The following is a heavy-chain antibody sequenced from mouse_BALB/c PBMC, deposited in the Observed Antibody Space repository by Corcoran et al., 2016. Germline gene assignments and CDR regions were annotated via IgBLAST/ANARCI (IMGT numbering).Heavy chain of an antibody. D-gene: IGHD2-3*01. CDR3: ALYDGYS. Sequence: EVQLQQSGVELVKPGASVKLSCTASGFNIKDTYMHWVKQRPEQGLEWIGRIDPANGNTKYDPKFQGKATITADTSSNTAYLQLSSLTSEDTAVYYCALYDGYSWGQGTTLTVSS. CDR1: GFNIKDTY. V-gene: IGHV14-3*02. J-gene: IGHJ2*01. CDR2: IDPANGNT.